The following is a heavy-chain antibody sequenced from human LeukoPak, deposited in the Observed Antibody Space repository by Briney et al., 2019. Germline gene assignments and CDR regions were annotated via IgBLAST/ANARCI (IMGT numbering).Heavy chain of an antibody. CDR3: ARDHCSPGTCLGGH. CDR2: IIPSLDVA. D-gene: IGHD2-15*01. Sequence: SVKVSCKASGGTFSSYAISWVRQAPGQGLEWMGGIIPSLDVANYAQKFQGRVTLSVDRDTATTYMEVTSLRSEDTAIYYCARDHCSPGTCLGGHWGQGTLVTVSS. CDR1: GGTFSSYA. J-gene: IGHJ4*02. V-gene: IGHV1-69*04.